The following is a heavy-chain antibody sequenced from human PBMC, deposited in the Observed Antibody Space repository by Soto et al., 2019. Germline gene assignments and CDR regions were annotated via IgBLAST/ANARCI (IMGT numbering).Heavy chain of an antibody. V-gene: IGHV3-48*03. D-gene: IGHD4-4*01. J-gene: IGHJ5*02. Sequence: GGSLRLSCAASGFTFSSYEMNWVRQAPGKGLEWVSHISSSGATIYYTDSVRGRFTVSRDNAKNSLYLQMNSLRAEDTAVYYCARDVLGASNYNHWGQGTLVTVSS. CDR3: ARDVLGASNYNH. CDR1: GFTFSSYE. CDR2: ISSSGATI.